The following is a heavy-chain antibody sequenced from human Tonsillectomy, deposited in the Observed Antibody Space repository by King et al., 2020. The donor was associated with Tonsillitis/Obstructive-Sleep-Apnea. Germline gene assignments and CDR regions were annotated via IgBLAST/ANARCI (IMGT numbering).Heavy chain of an antibody. V-gene: IGHV4-34*01. CDR1: GGSFSGYY. J-gene: IGHJ4*02. CDR2: INHSGST. CDR3: ARGVGRTGSIVGATMVLRAVFDY. Sequence: QLQQWGAGLLKPSETLSLTCAVYGGSFSGYYWSWIRQPPGKGLEWIGEINHSGSTNYNPSLKSRVTISVDTSKNQFSLKLSPVTAADTAVYYCARGVGRTGSIVGATMVLRAVFDYWGQGTLVTVSS. D-gene: IGHD1-26*01.